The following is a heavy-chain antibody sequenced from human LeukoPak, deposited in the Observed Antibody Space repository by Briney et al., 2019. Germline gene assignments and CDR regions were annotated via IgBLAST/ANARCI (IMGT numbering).Heavy chain of an antibody. J-gene: IGHJ5*02. CDR2: ISYDGSNK. CDR3: AKDLPTAGIAAADRFDP. Sequence: GGSLRLSCAASGFTFSSYGMHWVRQAPGKGLEWVAVISYDGSNKYYADSVKGRFTTSRDNSKNTLYLQMNSLRAEDTAVYYCAKDLPTAGIAAADRFDPWGQGTLVTVSS. V-gene: IGHV3-30*18. D-gene: IGHD6-13*01. CDR1: GFTFSSYG.